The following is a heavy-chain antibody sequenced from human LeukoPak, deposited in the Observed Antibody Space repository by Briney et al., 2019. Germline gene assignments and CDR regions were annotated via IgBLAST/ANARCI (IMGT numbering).Heavy chain of an antibody. V-gene: IGHV1-24*01. CDR1: GYTLTELS. J-gene: IGHJ6*03. CDR3: ARDEDPTGYSSSWSHYYYYMDV. Sequence: ASVKVSCKVSGYTLTELSMHWVRQAPGKGLEWMGGFDPEDGETIYAQKFQGRVTMTEDTSTDTAYMELSSLRSEDTAVYYCARDEDPTGYSSSWSHYYYYMDVWGKGTTVTVSS. CDR2: FDPEDGET. D-gene: IGHD6-13*01.